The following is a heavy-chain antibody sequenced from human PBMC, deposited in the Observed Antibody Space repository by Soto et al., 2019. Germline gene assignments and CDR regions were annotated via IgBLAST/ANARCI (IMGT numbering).Heavy chain of an antibody. D-gene: IGHD6-13*01. Sequence: SETLSLTCTVSGGSISSSNYFWGWIRQPPGKGLEWIGRMYYSGSTYYNPSLKSRVTISVDTSKNQFSLKLSSVTAADTAMYYCARRQSSSGYGLWGQGTLVTVSS. J-gene: IGHJ4*02. CDR1: GGSISSSNYF. CDR2: MYYSGST. CDR3: ARRQSSSGYGL. V-gene: IGHV4-39*01.